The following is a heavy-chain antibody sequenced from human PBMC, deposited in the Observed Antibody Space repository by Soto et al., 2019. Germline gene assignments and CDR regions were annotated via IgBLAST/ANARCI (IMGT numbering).Heavy chain of an antibody. V-gene: IGHV4-59*01. CDR1: GGSISSYY. CDR3: ARAIGYDSSGYYYPFDI. Sequence: SETLSLTCTVSGGSISSYYWSWIRQPPGKGLEWIGYIYYSGSTNYNPSLKSRVTISVDTSKNQFSLKLSSVTAADTAMYYCARAIGYDSSGYYYPFDIWGQGTMVTVSS. CDR2: IYYSGST. D-gene: IGHD3-22*01. J-gene: IGHJ3*02.